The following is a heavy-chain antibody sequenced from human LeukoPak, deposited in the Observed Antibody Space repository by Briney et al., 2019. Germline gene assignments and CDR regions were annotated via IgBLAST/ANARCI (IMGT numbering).Heavy chain of an antibody. CDR2: ISSSSSYI. J-gene: IGHJ4*02. CDR3: ARDLAYGDDGL. V-gene: IGHV3-21*01. D-gene: IGHD4-17*01. CDR1: AFSFSSYE. Sequence: GGSLRLSCAASAFSFSSYEMNWVRQAPGKGLEWVAFISSSSSYIFYADSLKGRFTISRDNAKNSLYLQMNSLRADDTAVYYCARDLAYGDDGLWGQGTLVAVSS.